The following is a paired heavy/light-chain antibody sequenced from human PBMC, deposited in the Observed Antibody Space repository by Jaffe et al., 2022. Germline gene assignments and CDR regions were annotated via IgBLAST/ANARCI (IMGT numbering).Heavy chain of an antibody. J-gene: IGHJ4*02. V-gene: IGHV2-70*04. D-gene: IGHD6-13*01. CDR2: IDWDDDI. CDR1: GFSVTTSQMR. CDR3: VVGFSSSWYFDY. Sequence: QVTLKESGPALVKPTQTLTLTCTFSGFSVTTSQMRASWIRQPPGKALEWLARIDWDDDILYNSSLKTRLTISKDTSKNQVVLTMTDMDPADTATYYCVVGFSSSWYFDYWGQGTLVTVSS.
Light chain of an antibody. J-gene: IGLJ1*01. V-gene: IGLV2-8*01. CDR1: SSDVGAYNY. CDR3: TSYAGNNILYV. Sequence: QSALTQPPSASGSPGQSVTISCTGTSSDVGAYNYVSWYQHHSGKAPKLMIYEVTKRPSGVPDRFSGSKSGNTASLTVSGLQAEDEADYYCTSYAGNNILYVFGTGTKVTVL. CDR2: EVT.